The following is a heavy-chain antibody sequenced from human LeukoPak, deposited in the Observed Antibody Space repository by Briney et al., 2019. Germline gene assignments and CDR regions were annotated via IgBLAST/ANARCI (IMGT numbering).Heavy chain of an antibody. V-gene: IGHV4-59*08. CDR3: ASSAWGGGGFDY. Sequence: SETLSLTCTVSGCSISSYYWSWIRQPPGQGLEWIGYIYYSGSTNYNPSLKSRVTISLDTSKNQFSLKLTSVTAADTAVYYCASSAWGGGGFDYWGQGTLVTVSS. D-gene: IGHD6-19*01. CDR2: IYYSGST. CDR1: GCSISSYY. J-gene: IGHJ4*02.